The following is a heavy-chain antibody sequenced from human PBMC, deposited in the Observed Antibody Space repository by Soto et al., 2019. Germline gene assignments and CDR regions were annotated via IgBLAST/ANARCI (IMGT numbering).Heavy chain of an antibody. CDR3: AKDGDFWSGYYGVGYFDY. CDR2: ISSNGGST. J-gene: IGHJ4*02. CDR1: GFTFSSYA. V-gene: IGHV3-64D*08. D-gene: IGHD3-3*01. Sequence: GGSLRLACSASGFTFSSYAMHWVRQAPGKGLEYVSAISSNGGSTYYADSVKGRFTISRDNSKNTLYLQMSRLRAEDTAVYYCAKDGDFWSGYYGVGYFDYWGQGTLVTVSS.